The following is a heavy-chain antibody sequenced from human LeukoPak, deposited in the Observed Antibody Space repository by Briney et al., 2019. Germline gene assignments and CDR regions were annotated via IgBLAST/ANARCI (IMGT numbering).Heavy chain of an antibody. CDR1: GFVFSIYT. CDR3: VKDFGRIRGTPDS. CDR2: ISGSGNGGSI. V-gene: IGHV3-64D*06. Sequence: GRSLRLSCSASGFVFSIYTMYWVRQAPGKGPEYVSTISGSGNGGSIYYADSVKGRFTITRDDSKSIVYLQMNGLRSEDTAVYYCVKDFGRIRGTPDSWGQGTLVTVSS. D-gene: IGHD1-1*01. J-gene: IGHJ4*02.